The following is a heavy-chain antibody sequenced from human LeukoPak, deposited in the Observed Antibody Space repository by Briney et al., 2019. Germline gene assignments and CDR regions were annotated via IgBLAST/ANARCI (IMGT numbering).Heavy chain of an antibody. CDR3: ARLNYYDNKGPDAFDI. CDR2: IKEDGSDN. Sequence: PGGALDPFRAAAGIPLRRDWMTWGRPAPGKGAGGGGNIKEDGSDNYYVASVKGRFTISRDNAKNSLYLQMNSLRAEDTAVYYCARLNYYDNKGPDAFDIWGQGTMVTVSS. CDR1: GIPLRRDW. V-gene: IGHV3-7*01. D-gene: IGHD3-22*01. J-gene: IGHJ3*02.